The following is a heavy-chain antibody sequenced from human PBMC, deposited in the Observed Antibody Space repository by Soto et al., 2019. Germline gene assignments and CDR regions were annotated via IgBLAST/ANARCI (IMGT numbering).Heavy chain of an antibody. V-gene: IGHV3-30-3*01. CDR1: GFTFSSYA. J-gene: IGHJ4*02. CDR3: ARPLSYYDSSGYSP. CDR2: ISYDGSNK. D-gene: IGHD3-22*01. Sequence: LRLSCAASGFTFSSYAMHWVRQAPGKGLEWVAVISYDGSNKYYADSVKGRFTISRDNSKNTLYLQMNSLRAEDTAVYYCARPLSYYDSSGYSPWGQGTLVTVSS.